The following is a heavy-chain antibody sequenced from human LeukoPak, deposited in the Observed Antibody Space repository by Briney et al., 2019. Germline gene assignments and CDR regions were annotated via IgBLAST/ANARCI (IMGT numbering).Heavy chain of an antibody. Sequence: SVKVSCKASGGTFSSYAISWVRQAPGQGLEWMGRIIPILGIANYAQKFQGRATITADKSTSTAYMELSSLRSEDTAVYYCARGLGYYDILTGINYGMDVWGQGTTVTVSS. CDR2: IIPILGIA. J-gene: IGHJ6*02. CDR3: ARGLGYYDILTGINYGMDV. CDR1: GGTFSSYA. V-gene: IGHV1-69*04. D-gene: IGHD3-9*01.